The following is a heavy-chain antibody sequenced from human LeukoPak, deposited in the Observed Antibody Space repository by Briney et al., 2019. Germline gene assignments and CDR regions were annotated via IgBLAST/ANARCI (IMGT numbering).Heavy chain of an antibody. Sequence: GGSLRLSCAASGFTFSSYSMNWVRQAPGKGLEWISYISSSSGTIYYADSVKGRFTISRDTAKNSLYLQMNSLRAEDTAVYYCAKDRMIVEATLSDYWGQGTLVTVSS. CDR2: ISSSSGTI. D-gene: IGHD1-26*01. CDR1: GFTFSSYS. CDR3: AKDRMIVEATLSDY. V-gene: IGHV3-48*01. J-gene: IGHJ4*02.